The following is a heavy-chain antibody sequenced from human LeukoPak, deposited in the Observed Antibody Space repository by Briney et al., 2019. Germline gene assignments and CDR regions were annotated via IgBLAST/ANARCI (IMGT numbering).Heavy chain of an antibody. V-gene: IGHV3-23*01. D-gene: IGHD6-13*01. CDR1: GFTFSSYA. CDR3: AKGRYSSSWYGGNAFDI. CDR2: ISGSGGST. Sequence: TGGSLRLSCAASGFTFSSYAMSWVRQAPGKGLEWVSAISGSGGSTYYADSVKGRFTISRDNSKNTLYLQMNSLRAEDTAVYYCAKGRYSSSWYGGNAFDIWGQGTMVTVSS. J-gene: IGHJ3*02.